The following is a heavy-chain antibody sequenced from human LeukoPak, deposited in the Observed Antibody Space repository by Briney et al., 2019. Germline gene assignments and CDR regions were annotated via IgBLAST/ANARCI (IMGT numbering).Heavy chain of an antibody. CDR3: ARVAHFDWLSTFDY. D-gene: IGHD3-9*01. Sequence: ASVKVSCKASGYTFTGYYMHWVRQAPGQGLEWMGWINPNSGGTNYAQKFQGRVTMTRDTSISTAYMELSRLRPDDTAVYYCARVAHFDWLSTFDYWGQGTLVTVSS. CDR1: GYTFTGYY. CDR2: INPNSGGT. V-gene: IGHV1-2*02. J-gene: IGHJ4*02.